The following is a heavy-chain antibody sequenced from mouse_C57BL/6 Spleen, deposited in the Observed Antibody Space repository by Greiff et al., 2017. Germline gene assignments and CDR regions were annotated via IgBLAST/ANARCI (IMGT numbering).Heavy chain of an antibody. D-gene: IGHD2-1*01. V-gene: IGHV1-62-2*01. CDR2: FYPGSGSI. J-gene: IGHJ1*03. CDR1: GYTFTEYT. Sequence: VKLQQSGAELMKPGASVKLSCKASGYTFTEYTIHWVKQRSGQGLEWIGWFYPGSGSIKYNEKFKDKATLTADKSSSTVYMELSRLTSEDSAVYVCARHSSHDHYGNWGYFDVWGTGTTVTVSS. CDR3: ARHSSHDHYGNWGYFDV.